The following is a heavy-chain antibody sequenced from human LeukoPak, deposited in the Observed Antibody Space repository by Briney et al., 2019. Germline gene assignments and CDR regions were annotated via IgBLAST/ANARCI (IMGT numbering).Heavy chain of an antibody. D-gene: IGHD6-13*01. CDR3: ARSGLDSSSWYLNWFDP. Sequence: GASVKVSCKASGGTFSSYAISWVRQAPGQGLEWMGGIIPIFGTANYAQKFQGRVTITTDESTSTAYMELSSLRSEDTAVYYCARSGLDSSSWYLNWFDPWGQGTLVTVSS. J-gene: IGHJ5*02. CDR2: IIPIFGTA. CDR1: GGTFSSYA. V-gene: IGHV1-69*05.